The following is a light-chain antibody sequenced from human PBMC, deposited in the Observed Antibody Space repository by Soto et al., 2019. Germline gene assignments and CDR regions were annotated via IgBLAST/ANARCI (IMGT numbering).Light chain of an antibody. V-gene: IGKV1-5*03. CDR2: KAS. CDR3: QHYNSYSEA. CDR1: QDISNY. Sequence: DIQMTQFPSSLSASVVDRVTITCQASQDISNYLNWYQQKPGKAPKLLIYKASTLKSGVPSRFSGSGSGTEFTLTISSLQPDDFATYYCQHYNSYSEAFGQGTKVDIK. J-gene: IGKJ1*01.